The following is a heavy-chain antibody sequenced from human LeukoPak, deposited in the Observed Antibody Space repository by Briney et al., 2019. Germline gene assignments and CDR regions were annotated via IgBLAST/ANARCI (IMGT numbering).Heavy chain of an antibody. V-gene: IGHV4-4*07. CDR3: ARNHIVTGTYFDS. CDR2: IYASGYT. D-gene: IGHD2-21*01. J-gene: IGHJ4*02. CDR1: GDSISPYS. Sequence: PSETLSLTCTVSGDSISPYSWSWVRQPAGKGLEWIGRIYASGYTDYDPSLRSRVTMSVDTSKNQFSLKLTSVTAADTPVFFCARNHIVTGTYFDSWGPGTLVTVSS.